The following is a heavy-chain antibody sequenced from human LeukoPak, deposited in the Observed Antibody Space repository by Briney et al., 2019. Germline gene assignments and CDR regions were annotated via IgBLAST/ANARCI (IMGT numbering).Heavy chain of an antibody. Sequence: GGSLRLSCAASGFTFSSYSMNWVRQAPGKGLEWVSSISSSSSYIYYADSVKGRFTISRDNAKNSLYLQMNSLRAEDTAVYYCAGEKKKQWLVRGTAFDYWGQGTLVTVSS. V-gene: IGHV3-21*01. J-gene: IGHJ4*02. CDR1: GFTFSSYS. D-gene: IGHD6-19*01. CDR3: AGEKKKQWLVRGTAFDY. CDR2: ISSSSSYI.